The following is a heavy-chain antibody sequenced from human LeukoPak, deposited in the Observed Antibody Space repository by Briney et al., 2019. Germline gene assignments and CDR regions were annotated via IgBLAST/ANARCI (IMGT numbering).Heavy chain of an antibody. Sequence: GGSLRLSCAASGFTFSNAWMSWVRQAPGKGLEWVGRIKSKTDGGTTDYAAPVKGRFTISRDDSKNTLYLQMNSLKTEDTAVYYCTTDFTTGDDAFDIWGQGTMVTVSS. CDR1: GFTFSNAW. D-gene: IGHD4-17*01. CDR2: IKSKTDGGTT. V-gene: IGHV3-15*01. CDR3: TTDFTTGDDAFDI. J-gene: IGHJ3*02.